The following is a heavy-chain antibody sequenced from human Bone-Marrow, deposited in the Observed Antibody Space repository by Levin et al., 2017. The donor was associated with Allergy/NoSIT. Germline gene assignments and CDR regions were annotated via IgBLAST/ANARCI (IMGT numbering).Heavy chain of an antibody. Sequence: ASVKVSCKASGYTFTSYGISWVRQAPGQGLEWMGWISAYNGNTNYAQKLQGRVTMTTDTSTSTAYMELRSLRSDDTAVYYCARDPYYYDSSGYYNYWFDPWGQGTLVTVSS. CDR2: ISAYNGNT. CDR3: ARDPYYYDSSGYYNYWFDP. J-gene: IGHJ5*02. V-gene: IGHV1-18*01. D-gene: IGHD3-22*01. CDR1: GYTFTSYG.